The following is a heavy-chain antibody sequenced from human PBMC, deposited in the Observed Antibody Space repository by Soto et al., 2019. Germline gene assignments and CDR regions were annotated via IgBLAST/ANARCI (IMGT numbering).Heavy chain of an antibody. CDR2: ISHSGSST. J-gene: IGHJ5*02. Sequence: EVQLLESGGGLVQPGGSLRLSCAASGVAFSNSAMNWVRQAPGKGLEWVSGISHSGSSTHYADSVKGRFTISRDNSKNTLYLQINSLRAEDTAVYYCAKGSWVHHGSEGGNWLEPWGQGTLVSVSS. CDR3: AKGSWVHHGSEGGNWLEP. CDR1: GVAFSNSA. D-gene: IGHD3-10*01. V-gene: IGHV3-23*01.